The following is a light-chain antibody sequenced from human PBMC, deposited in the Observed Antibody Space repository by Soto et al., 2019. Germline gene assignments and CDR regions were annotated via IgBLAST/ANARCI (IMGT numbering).Light chain of an antibody. Sequence: DLVMTQSPLSLPVTPGEPASISCRSSQSLLHSNGYNYLDWYLQKPGQSPQLLIYLGSNRASGVPDRFSGSGSGTDLTLKISRVEAEDVGVYYCMQALQTPPWTFGHRTKVEIK. CDR3: MQALQTPPWT. CDR1: QSLLHSNGYNY. V-gene: IGKV2-28*01. J-gene: IGKJ1*01. CDR2: LGS.